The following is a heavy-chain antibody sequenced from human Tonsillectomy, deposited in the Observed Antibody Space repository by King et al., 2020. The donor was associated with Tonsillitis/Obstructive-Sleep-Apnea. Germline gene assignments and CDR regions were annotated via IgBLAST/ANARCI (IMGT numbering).Heavy chain of an antibody. J-gene: IGHJ4*02. D-gene: IGHD2-2*01. CDR2: IWSDGSNK. Sequence: VQLVESGGGVVQPGGSLRLSCAASEFTFSSYGMHGVRQAAGKGLEVGAFIWSDGSNKYYADAVKVRITISRDNSKKPVYRQTNSLRAEDTAVYYCARDGGYCSSTSCLRYYFDYWGQGTLVTVSS. CDR3: ARDGGYCSSTSCLRYYFDY. V-gene: IGHV3-33*01. CDR1: EFTFSSYG.